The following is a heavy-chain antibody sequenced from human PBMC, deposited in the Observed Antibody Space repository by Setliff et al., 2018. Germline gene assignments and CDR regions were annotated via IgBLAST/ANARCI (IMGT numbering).Heavy chain of an antibody. V-gene: IGHV1-69*06. CDR2: IIPIFGTA. Sequence: SVKVSCKASGGTFSSYAISWVRQAPGQGLEWMGRIIPIFGTANYAQKFQGRVTITADKSTSTAYMELSSLRSEDTAVYYCYITYSYGLYYFDYWGQGTLVTVSS. J-gene: IGHJ4*02. CDR1: GGTFSSYA. D-gene: IGHD5-18*01. CDR3: YITYSYGLYYFDY.